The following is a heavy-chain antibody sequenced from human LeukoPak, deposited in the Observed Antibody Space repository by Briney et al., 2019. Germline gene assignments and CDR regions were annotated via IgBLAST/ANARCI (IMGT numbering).Heavy chain of an antibody. CDR1: GYTFTDYY. Sequence: ASVKVSCKTSGYTFTDYYMHWVRQAPGQGLEWMGCVNPNSGDTNYAQKFQGRVTMTRDTSTTTLYMELSSLRSEDTAVYYCARGRPGSGWSFDYWGQGTLVTVSS. J-gene: IGHJ4*02. D-gene: IGHD6-19*01. V-gene: IGHV1-2*02. CDR2: VNPNSGDT. CDR3: ARGRPGSGWSFDY.